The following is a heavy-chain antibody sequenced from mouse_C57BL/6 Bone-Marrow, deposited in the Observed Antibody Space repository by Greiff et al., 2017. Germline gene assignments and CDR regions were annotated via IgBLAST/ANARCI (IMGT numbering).Heavy chain of an antibody. CDR3: ASYDYDVFAY. V-gene: IGHV3-6*01. CDR2: ISYDGSN. Sequence: DVKLQESGPGLVKPSQSLSLTCSVTGYSITSGYYWNWIRQFPGNKLEWMGYISYDGSNNYNPSLKNRISITRDTSKNQFFLKLNSVTTEDTATYYCASYDYDVFAYWGQGTLVTVSA. D-gene: IGHD2-4*01. J-gene: IGHJ3*01. CDR1: GYSITSGYY.